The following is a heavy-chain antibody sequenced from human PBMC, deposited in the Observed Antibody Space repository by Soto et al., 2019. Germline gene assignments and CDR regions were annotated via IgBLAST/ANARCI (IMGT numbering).Heavy chain of an antibody. J-gene: IGHJ6*02. CDR1: GFAFRHYE. V-gene: IGHV3-48*03. D-gene: IGHD3-10*01. CDR2: ISSGAFTI. CDR3: AREAKQRLGYYYIGLDV. Sequence: GGSLRLSCIWSGFAFRHYEMNWVRQSPGKGLEWVAYISSGAFTIYYADSVRGRFTVSRDNAKNSLYLQMNSLRDEDTAVYYCAREAKQRLGYYYIGLDVWGQGTTVTVSS.